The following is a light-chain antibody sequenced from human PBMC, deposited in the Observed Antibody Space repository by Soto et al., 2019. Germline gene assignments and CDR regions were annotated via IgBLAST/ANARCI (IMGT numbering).Light chain of an antibody. V-gene: IGKV3D-15*01. J-gene: IGKJ4*01. CDR2: GAS. CDR3: QQYNDWPLT. CDR1: QSVSSSY. Sequence: EIVLTQSPGTLSLSPGERATLSFGASQSVSSSYLAWYQQKPGQAPRLLIYGASNRATGIPARFSGSGSGTEFTLTISSLQSEDFAVYYCQQYNDWPLTFGGGTKVDI.